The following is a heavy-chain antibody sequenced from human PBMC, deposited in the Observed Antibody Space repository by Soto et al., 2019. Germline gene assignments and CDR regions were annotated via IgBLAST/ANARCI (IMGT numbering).Heavy chain of an antibody. Sequence: SETPSLTCAVYGGSFSGYYWSWIRQPPGKGLEWIGEINHSGSTNYNPSLKSRVTISVDTSKNQFSLKLSSVTAADTAVYYCARAYSSSWPYYYGMDVWGQGTTVTVSS. CDR1: GGSFSGYY. CDR2: INHSGST. D-gene: IGHD6-13*01. J-gene: IGHJ6*02. V-gene: IGHV4-34*01. CDR3: ARAYSSSWPYYYGMDV.